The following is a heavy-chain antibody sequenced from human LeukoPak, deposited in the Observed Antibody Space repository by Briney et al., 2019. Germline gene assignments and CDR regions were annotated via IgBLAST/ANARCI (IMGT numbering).Heavy chain of an antibody. CDR3: ARGHGDFDC. CDR2: VCTGGTT. V-gene: IGHV3-66*01. Sequence: GGSLRLSCAASGFTVSRNYVSWVRQAPGKGLEWVSVVCTGGTTYYADSVKGRFTISRDNSKNTLYLQMNSLRAEDTAVYYCARGHGDFDCWGQGTLVTVSS. D-gene: IGHD3-10*01. CDR1: GFTVSRNY. J-gene: IGHJ4*02.